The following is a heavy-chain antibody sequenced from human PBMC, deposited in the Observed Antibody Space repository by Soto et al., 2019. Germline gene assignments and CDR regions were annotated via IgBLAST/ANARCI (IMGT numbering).Heavy chain of an antibody. Sequence: EVQLVESGGGLVKPGGSLRLSCAASGFTFSNAWMSWVRQAPGKGLEWVGRIKSKTDGGTTDYVAPVKGRFTISRDDSKNTLYLQMNSLKTEDTAVYYCTTFYYSSSSLDYWGQGTLVTVSS. CDR1: GFTFSNAW. J-gene: IGHJ4*02. CDR2: IKSKTDGGTT. V-gene: IGHV3-15*01. D-gene: IGHD6-6*01. CDR3: TTFYYSSSSLDY.